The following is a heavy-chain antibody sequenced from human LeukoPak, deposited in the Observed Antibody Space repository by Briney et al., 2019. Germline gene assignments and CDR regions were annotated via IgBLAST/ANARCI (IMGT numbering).Heavy chain of an antibody. V-gene: IGHV3-74*01. CDR2: INGNGGST. CDR3: ARGRTTVTTIDY. J-gene: IGHJ4*02. D-gene: IGHD4-17*01. CDR1: GFTFSSYW. Sequence: PGGSLRLSCVASGFTFSSYWIHWVRQAPGKGLVWVSRINGNGGSTEYVDSVKGRFTISRDNSKNTLYLQMNSLRAEDTAVYYCARGRTTVTTIDYWGQGTLVTVSS.